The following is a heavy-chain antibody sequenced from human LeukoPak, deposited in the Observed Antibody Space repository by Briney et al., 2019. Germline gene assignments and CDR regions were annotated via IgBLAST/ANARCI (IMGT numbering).Heavy chain of an antibody. CDR1: GFNVSSNY. V-gene: IGHV3-53*01. Sequence: GASLRLSCAASGFNVSSNYMSWVRPAPGKGLEWVSVIYSRGSTYYADSVKRRFTISRDNSKSTRYLQMNSLRAEDTAVYYWAREFSGNDAFDIWGQGRMVSVSS. J-gene: IGHJ3*02. CDR2: IYSRGST. CDR3: AREFSGNDAFDI.